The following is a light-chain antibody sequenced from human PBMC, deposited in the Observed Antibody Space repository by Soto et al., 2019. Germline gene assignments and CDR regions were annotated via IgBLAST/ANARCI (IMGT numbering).Light chain of an antibody. V-gene: IGKV3-15*01. CDR3: QQYLHGYT. Sequence: EVVMTQSPATLSVFPGERVTLSYRASQSVSSSLAWYQQKPGQAPRLLIYSAFTRATDIPARFSGSGSGTEFTLTISSLESEDFAVYYCQQYLHGYTFGQGTKLELK. CDR1: QSVSSS. CDR2: SAF. J-gene: IGKJ2*01.